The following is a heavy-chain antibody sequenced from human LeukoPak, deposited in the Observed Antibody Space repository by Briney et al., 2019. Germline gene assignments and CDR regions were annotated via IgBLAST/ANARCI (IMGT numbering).Heavy chain of an antibody. J-gene: IGHJ6*02. CDR2: TFFRSKWYI. D-gene: IGHD5-24*01. CDR1: GDSVSSNSAA. Sequence: SQTLSLTCAISGDSVSSNSAAWIWIRQSPSRGLEWLGRTFFRSKWYIDCAVSVKRRITINPDTSRNQFSLQLNSVTPEDTAVYYCAREEMVLVNWVYYFYGMDVWGQGTTVAVSS. V-gene: IGHV6-1*01. CDR3: AREEMVLVNWVYYFYGMDV.